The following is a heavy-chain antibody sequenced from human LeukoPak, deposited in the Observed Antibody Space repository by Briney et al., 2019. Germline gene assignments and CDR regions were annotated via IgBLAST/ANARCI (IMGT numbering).Heavy chain of an antibody. V-gene: IGHV3-30*02. CDR3: AKLISPYDY. Sequence: GGSLRLSCAASGFIFSSYSMNWVRQAPGKGLEWVAFIRYDGNNKYYADSVKGRFTISRDNSKNTLYLQMNSLRPEDTAVYYCAKLISPYDYWGQGTLVLVSS. CDR1: GFIFSSYS. CDR2: IRYDGNNK. J-gene: IGHJ4*02.